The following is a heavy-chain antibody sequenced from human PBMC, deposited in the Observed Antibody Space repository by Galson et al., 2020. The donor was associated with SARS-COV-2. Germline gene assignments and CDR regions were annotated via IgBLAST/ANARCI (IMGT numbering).Heavy chain of an antibody. J-gene: IGHJ6*02. CDR1: GYTLTELT. D-gene: IGHD6-13*01. CDR2: FDPGDGET. Sequence: ASVKVSCKVSGYTLTELTMHWVRQAPGKGLEWMGGFDPGDGETIYAQKFQGRVTMTEDTSTDTAYMELSSLRSEDTAVYYCATSVAAAGDPGDYYYYYGMDVWGQGTTVTVSS. V-gene: IGHV1-24*01. CDR3: ATSVAAAGDPGDYYYYYGMDV.